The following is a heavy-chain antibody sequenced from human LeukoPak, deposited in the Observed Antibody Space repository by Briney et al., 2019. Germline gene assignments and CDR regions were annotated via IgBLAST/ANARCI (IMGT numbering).Heavy chain of an antibody. Sequence: PGGSLRLSCAASGFTFSNYWMHWVRQAPGEGLVWVSRISGDGSSRNYADSVKGRFTISRDNAKNTVYLQMNSLRAEDTAVYYCVSASSYRIAAGGDYWGQGTLVTVSS. D-gene: IGHD6-13*01. CDR1: GFTFSNYW. CDR2: ISGDGSSR. J-gene: IGHJ4*02. CDR3: VSASSYRIAAGGDY. V-gene: IGHV3-74*01.